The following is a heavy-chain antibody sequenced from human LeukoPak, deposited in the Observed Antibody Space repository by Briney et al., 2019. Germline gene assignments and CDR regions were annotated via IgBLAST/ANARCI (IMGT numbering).Heavy chain of an antibody. CDR3: ARDVFVYYGSGSPDY. CDR1: GFSFSTYA. CDR2: IKQDGSEK. V-gene: IGHV3-7*01. J-gene: IGHJ4*02. D-gene: IGHD3-10*01. Sequence: GSLRLSCAASGFSFSTYAMSWVRQAPGKGLEWVANIKQDGSEKYYVDSVKGRFTISRDNAKNSLYLQMNSLRAEDTAVYYCARDVFVYYGSGSPDYWGQGTLVTVSS.